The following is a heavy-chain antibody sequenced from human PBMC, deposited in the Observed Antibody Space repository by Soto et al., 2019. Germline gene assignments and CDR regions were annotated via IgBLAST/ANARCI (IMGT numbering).Heavy chain of an antibody. Sequence: SVKVSCKASGFTFTSSAVQWVRQARGQRLEWIGWIVVGSGNTNYAQKFQERVTITRDMSTSTAYMELSSLRSEDTAVYYCAAAPAWYCSGGSCYSFTDYGMDVWGQGTTVTVSS. CDR3: AAAPAWYCSGGSCYSFTDYGMDV. D-gene: IGHD2-15*01. V-gene: IGHV1-58*01. J-gene: IGHJ6*02. CDR2: IVVGSGNT. CDR1: GFTFTSSA.